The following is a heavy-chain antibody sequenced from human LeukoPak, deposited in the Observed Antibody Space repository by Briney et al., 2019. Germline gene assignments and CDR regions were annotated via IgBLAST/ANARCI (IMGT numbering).Heavy chain of an antibody. J-gene: IGHJ4*02. CDR3: ARDQEGFDY. V-gene: IGHV1-46*01. Sequence: ASVKVSCKATGYTFTSNYIHWVRQAPGQGLEWMGMIYPRDGSTSYAQKFQGRVTVTRDTSTSTVHMELSGLRSEDTAVYYCARDQEGFDYWGQGTLVTVSS. CDR2: IYPRDGST. CDR1: GYTFTSNY.